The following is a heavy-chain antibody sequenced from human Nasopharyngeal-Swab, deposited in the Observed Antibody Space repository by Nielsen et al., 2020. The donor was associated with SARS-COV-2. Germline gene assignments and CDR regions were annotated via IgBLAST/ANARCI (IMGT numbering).Heavy chain of an antibody. V-gene: IGHV4-59*08. J-gene: IGHJ3*02. Sequence: SETLSLTCTVSGGSISSYYWSWIRQPPGKGLEWIGYIYYSGSTNYNPSLKSRVTISVDTSKNQFSLKLSSVTAADTAVYYCARQGGSGGWSGVAFDIWGQGTMVTVSS. D-gene: IGHD6-19*01. CDR3: ARQGGSGGWSGVAFDI. CDR2: IYYSGST. CDR1: GGSISSYY.